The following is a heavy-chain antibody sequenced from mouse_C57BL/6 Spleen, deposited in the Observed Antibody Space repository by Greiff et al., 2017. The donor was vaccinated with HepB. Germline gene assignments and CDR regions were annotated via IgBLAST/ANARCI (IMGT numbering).Heavy chain of an antibody. CDR3: ARGVYGSREDYAMDY. CDR1: GYTFTDYN. J-gene: IGHJ4*01. CDR2: INPNNGGT. V-gene: IGHV1-18*01. D-gene: IGHD1-1*01. Sequence: EVQLQQSGPELVKPGASVKIPCKASGYTFTDYNMDWVKQSHGKSLEWIGDINPNNGGTIYNQKFKGKATLTVDKSSSTAYMELRSLTSEDTAVYYGARGVYGSREDYAMDYWGQGTSVTVSS.